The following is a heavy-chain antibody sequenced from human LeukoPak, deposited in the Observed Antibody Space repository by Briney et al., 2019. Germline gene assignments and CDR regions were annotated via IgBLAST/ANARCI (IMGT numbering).Heavy chain of an antibody. CDR3: VRHYYDASCGSFDM. V-gene: IGHV3-7*01. CDR2: INYYGSEK. D-gene: IGHD3-16*01. J-gene: IGHJ3*02. Sequence: GGSLSLSCAASGFIYSVYWMGWVRQAPGKGLEWVADINYYGSEKHHVDFVKGRFTISRDNAESSLYLQMNSLRAEDTALYYCVRHYYDASCGSFDMWGQGTMVTVSP. CDR1: GFIYSVYW.